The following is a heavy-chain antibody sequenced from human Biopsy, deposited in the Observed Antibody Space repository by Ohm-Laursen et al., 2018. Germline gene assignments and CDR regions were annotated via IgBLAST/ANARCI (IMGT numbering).Heavy chain of an antibody. Sequence: ASVKVSCRASGYTFTNYAINWVRQAPGQGLEWLGWISVKTGNTNYTQKLQGRVTMTTDTSTNTAYMELRSLRSDDTALYYCAREGTSVTFFGKISDYYFDFWGPGTVVTVSS. J-gene: IGHJ4*02. D-gene: IGHD3-3*01. V-gene: IGHV1-18*01. CDR2: ISVKTGNT. CDR3: AREGTSVTFFGKISDYYFDF. CDR1: GYTFTNYA.